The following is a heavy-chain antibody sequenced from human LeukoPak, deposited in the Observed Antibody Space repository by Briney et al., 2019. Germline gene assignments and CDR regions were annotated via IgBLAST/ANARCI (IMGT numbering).Heavy chain of an antibody. D-gene: IGHD1-26*01. CDR3: ASLSPTPNIGVGATDY. CDR1: GFTFSSYS. Sequence: GGSLRLSCAASGFTFSSYSMNWVRQAPGKGLEWVSSISSSSSYIYYADSVKGRFTISRDNAKNSLYLQMNSLRAEDTAVYYCASLSPTPNIGVGATDYWGQGTLVTVSS. J-gene: IGHJ4*02. CDR2: ISSSSSYI. V-gene: IGHV3-21*01.